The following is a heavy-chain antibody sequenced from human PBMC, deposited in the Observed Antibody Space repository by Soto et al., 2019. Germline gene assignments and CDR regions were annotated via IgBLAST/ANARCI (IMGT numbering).Heavy chain of an antibody. Sequence: ESGGGVVQPGTSLRLSCAASGFTFSNYAMHWVRQAPGKGLEWVTIIWYDGSDKNYGDSVKGRFTISRDNSKNTLYLQMNSLRVEDTAVYYCASDSGGDYHNYYTDVWGKGTTVTVSS. CDR1: GFTFSNYA. CDR2: IWYDGSDK. D-gene: IGHD4-17*01. CDR3: ASDSGGDYHNYYTDV. J-gene: IGHJ6*03. V-gene: IGHV3-33*01.